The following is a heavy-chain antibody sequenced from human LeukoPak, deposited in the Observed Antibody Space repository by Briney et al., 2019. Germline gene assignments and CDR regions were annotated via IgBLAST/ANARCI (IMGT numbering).Heavy chain of an antibody. CDR3: ARGRGHYYDSSGYWFDP. V-gene: IGHV3-66*01. J-gene: IGHJ5*02. CDR2: IYSGGST. Sequence: GGSLRLSCAASGFTFSSNYMSWVRQAPGKGLEWVSVIYSGGSTYYADSVKGRFTISRDNSKNTLYLQMNSLRAEDTAVYYCARGRGHYYDSSGYWFDPWGQGTLVTVSS. D-gene: IGHD3-22*01. CDR1: GFTFSSNY.